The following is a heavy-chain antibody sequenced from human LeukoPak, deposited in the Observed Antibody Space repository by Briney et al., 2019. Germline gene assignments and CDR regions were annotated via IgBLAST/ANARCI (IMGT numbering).Heavy chain of an antibody. V-gene: IGHV1-2*02. CDR3: TRPRYTIKGAVNGWASFDL. J-gene: IGHJ3*01. CDR2: INPNTGDT. CDR1: GYTFIDFY. Sequence: ASVKVSCKASGYTFIDFYLHWVRQAPGQAFEWMGWINPNTGDTNFAQKFLGTVTLTSDTSINTAYMEIHSLRPDDAAVHYCTRPRYTIKGAVNGWASFDLWGQGTKVTVSS. D-gene: IGHD3-3*01.